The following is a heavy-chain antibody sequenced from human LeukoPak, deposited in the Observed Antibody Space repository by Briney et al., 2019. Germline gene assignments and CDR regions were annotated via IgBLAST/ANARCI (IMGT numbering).Heavy chain of an antibody. CDR3: ARKGDYWNDGAY. CDR1: GYTFTSYG. D-gene: IGHD1-1*01. J-gene: IGHJ4*02. Sequence: GASVKVSCKASGYTFTSYGISWVRQAPGQGLEWMGWISAYNGNTNYAQKFQDRVTMTTDTSTRTAYMELRSLTSDDTAVYYCARKGDYWNDGAYWGQGTLVTVSS. V-gene: IGHV1-18*01. CDR2: ISAYNGNT.